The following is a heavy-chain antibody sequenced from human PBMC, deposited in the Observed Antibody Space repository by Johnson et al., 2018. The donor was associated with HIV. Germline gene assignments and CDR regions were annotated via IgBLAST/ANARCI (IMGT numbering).Heavy chain of an antibody. V-gene: IGHV3-64*07. Sequence: VQLVESGGGVVQPGKSLTLSCVASVLSFSNFGIHWVRQAPGKGLEYVSAISSNGGSTYYADSVKGRFTISRDNSKNTLYLQMGSLRAEDMAVYSCERGYGGTAFSPYVAFDIWGQGTMVTVSS. CDR3: ERGYGGTAFSPYVAFDI. CDR2: ISSNGGST. CDR1: VLSFSNFG. J-gene: IGHJ3*02. D-gene: IGHD4-23*01.